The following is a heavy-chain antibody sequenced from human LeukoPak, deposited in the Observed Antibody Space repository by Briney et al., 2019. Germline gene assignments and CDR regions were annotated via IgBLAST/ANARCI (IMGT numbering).Heavy chain of an antibody. D-gene: IGHD6-19*01. V-gene: IGHV4-61*09. CDR1: GGSIISGSYY. CDR2: IYTSGST. CDR3: ARGVAGEVSLFVN. Sequence: PSETLSLTCTVSGGSIISGSYYWSWIRQPAGKGLEWIGHIYTSGSTNYNPSLKSRITISEDTSQNQFSLKLSSVTAADTAVYYCARGVAGEVSLFVNWGQGTLVTVSS. J-gene: IGHJ4*02.